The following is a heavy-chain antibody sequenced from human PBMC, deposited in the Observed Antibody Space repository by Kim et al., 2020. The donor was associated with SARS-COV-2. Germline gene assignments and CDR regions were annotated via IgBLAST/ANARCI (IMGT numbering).Heavy chain of an antibody. J-gene: IGHJ4*02. CDR3: ASWGAVAGTLFDY. CDR2: IDPSDSYT. CDR1: GYSFTSYW. Sequence: GESLKISCKGSGYSFTSYWISWVRQMPGKGLEWMGRIDPSDSYTNYSPSFQGHVTISADKSISTAYLQWSSLKASDTAMYYCASWGAVAGTLFDYWGQGTLVTVSS. D-gene: IGHD6-19*01. V-gene: IGHV5-10-1*01.